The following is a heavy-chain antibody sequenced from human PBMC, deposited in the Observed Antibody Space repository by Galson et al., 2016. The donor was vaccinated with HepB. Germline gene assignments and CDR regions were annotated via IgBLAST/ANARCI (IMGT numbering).Heavy chain of an antibody. J-gene: IGHJ3*02. CDR2: ISGSGGST. D-gene: IGHD3-9*01. Sequence: SLRLSCAASGFTFSSYAMSWVRQAPGKGLEWVSAISGSGGSTYYADSVKGRFTISRDNSKNTLYLQMNSLRAEDTAVYYCAKDYLVLRYFDWLISNGAFDIWGQGTMVTVSS. V-gene: IGHV3-23*01. CDR3: AKDYLVLRYFDWLISNGAFDI. CDR1: GFTFSSYA.